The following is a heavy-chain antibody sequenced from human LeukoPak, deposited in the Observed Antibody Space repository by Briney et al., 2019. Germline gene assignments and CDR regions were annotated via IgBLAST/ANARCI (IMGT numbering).Heavy chain of an antibody. CDR1: GFTFSSYA. D-gene: IGHD4-23*01. J-gene: IGHJ4*02. CDR2: ISGGDGNT. V-gene: IGHV3-23*01. Sequence: GGSLRLSCAASGFTFSSYAMSWVRLAPGKGLEWVSFISGGDGNTYYANSVKGRFTISRDNAKNTLYLQMNSLRAEDTAVYYFAKSGLTRSDYWREGTLVTVSS. CDR3: AKSGLTRSDY.